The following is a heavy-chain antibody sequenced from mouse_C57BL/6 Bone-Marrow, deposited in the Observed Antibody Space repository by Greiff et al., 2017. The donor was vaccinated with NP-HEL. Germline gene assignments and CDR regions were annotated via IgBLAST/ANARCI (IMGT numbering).Heavy chain of an antibody. CDR1: GFTFSSYA. V-gene: IGHV5-4*01. Sequence: DVQLQESGGGLVKPGGSLKLSCAASGFTFSSYAMSWVRQTPEKRLEWVATISDGGSYTYYPDNVKGRFTISRENAKNNLYLQMSHLKAEDTAMYYCARDPGSSYWYFDVWGTGTTVTVSS. D-gene: IGHD1-1*01. J-gene: IGHJ1*03. CDR3: ARDPGSSYWYFDV. CDR2: ISDGGSYT.